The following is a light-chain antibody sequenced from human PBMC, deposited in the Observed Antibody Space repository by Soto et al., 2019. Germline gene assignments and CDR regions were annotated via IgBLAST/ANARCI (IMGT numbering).Light chain of an antibody. CDR2: DAS. CDR3: QQLNRPIT. J-gene: IGKJ5*01. V-gene: IGKV1-5*01. CDR1: QSIGSW. Sequence: DIQMTQSPSTLSASVGDRVTITCRASQSIGSWLAWYQQKPGKAPKLLIYDASGLERGVPSRFSGSGSGTDFTLTISSLQPEDFATYYCQQLNRPITFGQGTRLEIK.